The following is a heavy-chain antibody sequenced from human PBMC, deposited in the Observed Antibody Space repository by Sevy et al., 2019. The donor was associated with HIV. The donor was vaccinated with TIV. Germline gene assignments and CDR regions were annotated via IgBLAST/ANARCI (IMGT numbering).Heavy chain of an antibody. CDR1: GFTFSSYA. J-gene: IGHJ5*02. V-gene: IGHV3-30*04. D-gene: IGHD4-17*01. CDR3: ARDQHDYAGNIRTGWFDP. CDR2: ISYDGRNK. Sequence: GGSLRLSCAASGFTFSSYAMHWVRQAPGKGLEWVAVISYDGRNKYYADSVKGRFTISRDNSKNTLPLQMNSLRAEDTAVYYCARDQHDYAGNIRTGWFDPWGQGTLVTVSS.